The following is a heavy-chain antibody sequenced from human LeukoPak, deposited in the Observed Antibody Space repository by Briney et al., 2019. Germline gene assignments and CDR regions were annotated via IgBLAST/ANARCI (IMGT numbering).Heavy chain of an antibody. Sequence: SQTLSLTCAVSGGSISSGGYSWSWIRQPPGNGLEWIGYIDHSGSTYYKPSLNHRVTISVARSKNQSSLQLSSLTAADTAVYYCARAPLTTVTTARGAFDIWGQGTMVTVSS. D-gene: IGHD4-17*01. CDR2: IDHSGST. J-gene: IGHJ3*02. V-gene: IGHV4-30-2*01. CDR1: GGSISSGGYS. CDR3: ARAPLTTVTTARGAFDI.